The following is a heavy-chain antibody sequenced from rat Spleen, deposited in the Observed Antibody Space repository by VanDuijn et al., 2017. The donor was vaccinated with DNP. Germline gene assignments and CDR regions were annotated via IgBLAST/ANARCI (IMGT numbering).Heavy chain of an antibody. D-gene: IGHD1-2*01. CDR3: TRDYYSSSFVY. CDR1: GFSLITNS. V-gene: IGHV2-1*01. CDR2: IWSGGKP. Sequence: QVQLKESGPGLVQSSQTLSLTCTVSGFSLITNSVHWVRQPPGKGLEWVGVIWSGGKPDYNSTLKSRLSISRDTSKSQVFLKVNSLQTEDTAIYFCTRDYYSSSFVYWGQGTLVTVSS. J-gene: IGHJ3*01.